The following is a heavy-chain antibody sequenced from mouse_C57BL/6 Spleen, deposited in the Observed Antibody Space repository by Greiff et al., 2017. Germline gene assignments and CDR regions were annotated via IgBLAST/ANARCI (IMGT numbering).Heavy chain of an antibody. CDR1: GFSLTSYG. CDR2: IWRGGST. CDR3: ARYTMVTLYAMDY. J-gene: IGHJ4*01. D-gene: IGHD2-1*01. V-gene: IGHV2-2*01. Sequence: VKLQESGPGLVQPSQSLSITCTVSGFSLTSYGVHWVRQSPGKGLEWLGVIWRGGSTDYNAAFISRLSISKDNSKGQVFFKMNSLQADDTAIYYCARYTMVTLYAMDYWGQGTSVTVSS.